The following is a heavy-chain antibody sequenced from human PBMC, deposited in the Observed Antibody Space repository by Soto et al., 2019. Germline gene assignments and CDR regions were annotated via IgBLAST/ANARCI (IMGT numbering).Heavy chain of an antibody. CDR2: VYYTGST. Sequence: QVPLQQSGPGLVKPSETLSLTCSISGGSINNHYLSWIRQPPGKGLEWIGYVYYTGSTNYNPSLKSRVTMSVDTSKNQFSLNLTSLTATDTAIYYCARANWYSEYWGQGTLVTVSS. CDR3: ARANWYSEY. V-gene: IGHV4-59*11. D-gene: IGHD7-27*01. J-gene: IGHJ4*02. CDR1: GGSINNHY.